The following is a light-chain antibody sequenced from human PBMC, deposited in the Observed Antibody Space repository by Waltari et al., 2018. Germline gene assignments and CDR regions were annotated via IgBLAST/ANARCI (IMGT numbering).Light chain of an antibody. CDR2: GAS. J-gene: IGKJ1*01. V-gene: IGKV3-15*01. CDR3: QQYYNWPRT. CDR1: QSVGSN. Sequence: EIVMMQSPATLFASPGERVILSCRASQSVGSNLAWYQQKPGQAPRLLIYGASTRDTDIPCTFSGSGSGTGFTLTISSLQSEDFALYYCQQYYNWPRTFGQGTKVEIK.